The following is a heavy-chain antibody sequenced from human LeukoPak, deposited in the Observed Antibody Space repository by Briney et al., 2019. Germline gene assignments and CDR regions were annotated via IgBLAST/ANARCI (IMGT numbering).Heavy chain of an antibody. Sequence: KPSGTLSLTCGVSGGSISSTNWWTWVRQPPGEGLEWIGEVHLSGHTNYNPSLESRVTMSVDMSENHISLKLTSVTAADTAVYYCAREGGPYRPLDYSGQGTLVTVSS. J-gene: IGHJ4*02. CDR1: GGSISSTNW. CDR3: AREGGPYRPLDY. CDR2: VHLSGHT. V-gene: IGHV4-4*02.